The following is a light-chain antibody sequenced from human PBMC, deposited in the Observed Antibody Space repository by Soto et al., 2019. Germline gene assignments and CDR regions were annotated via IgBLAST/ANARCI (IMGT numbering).Light chain of an antibody. V-gene: IGKV3-11*01. CDR1: QSVSSY. J-gene: IGKJ5*01. Sequence: EIVLTQSPATLSLSPGERATLSCRASQSVSSYLAWYQQKPGQAPRLLIYDASNRATGIPARFSGSGSGTDFTLTISSLQSEDFAVYYCQQYNSWPITFGQGTRLEIK. CDR2: DAS. CDR3: QQYNSWPIT.